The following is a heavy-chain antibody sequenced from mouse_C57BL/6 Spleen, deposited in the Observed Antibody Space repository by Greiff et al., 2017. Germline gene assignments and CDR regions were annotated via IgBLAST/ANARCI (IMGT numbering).Heavy chain of an antibody. D-gene: IGHD2-10*02. CDR3: ARDLGYGYYFDY. CDR1: GFTFSDYY. Sequence: EVKLVESEGGLVQPGSSMKLSCTASGFTFSDYYMAWVRQVPEKGLEWVANINYDGSSTYYLDSLKSRFIISRDNAKNILYLQMSSLKSEDTATYYCARDLGYGYYFDYWGQGTTLTVSS. J-gene: IGHJ2*01. V-gene: IGHV5-16*01. CDR2: INYDGSST.